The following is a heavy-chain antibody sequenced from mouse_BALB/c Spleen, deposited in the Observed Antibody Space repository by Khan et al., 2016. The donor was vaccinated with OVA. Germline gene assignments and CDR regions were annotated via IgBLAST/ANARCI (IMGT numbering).Heavy chain of an antibody. CDR1: GYSFTSYW. Sequence: QVQLKESGAELVRPGASVKLSCKTSGYSFTSYWIHWVKQRSGQDLEWIARIYPGTDNTYYNEKLKDRATLTADKSSSTAYMELSSLKSEDSAVYVCAREEALYYFDYWGQGTTLTVSS. CDR2: IYPGTDNT. D-gene: IGHD3-2*02. CDR3: AREEALYYFDY. V-gene: IGHV1-76*01. J-gene: IGHJ2*01.